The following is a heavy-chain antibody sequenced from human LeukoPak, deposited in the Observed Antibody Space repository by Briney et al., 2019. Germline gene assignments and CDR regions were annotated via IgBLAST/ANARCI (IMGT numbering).Heavy chain of an antibody. CDR2: TYYRSKWYK. CDR1: GDSVSSNSAA. J-gene: IGHJ4*02. Sequence: SQTLSLTCAISGDSVSSNSAAWNWIRQSPSGGLEWLARTYYRSKWYKDFAVSVQSRITINADTSKNQFSLQRNSVTPEDTAVYYCARSSEYSGSFEYWGQGTLVTVSS. V-gene: IGHV6-1*01. D-gene: IGHD5-12*01. CDR3: ARSSEYSGSFEY.